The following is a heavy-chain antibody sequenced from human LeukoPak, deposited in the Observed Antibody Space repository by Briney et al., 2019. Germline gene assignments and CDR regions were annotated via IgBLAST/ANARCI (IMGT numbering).Heavy chain of an antibody. Sequence: GRSLRLSCAASGFTFRSYGMHWVRQAPGKGLEWVAVISYDGSNKYYADSVKGRFTISRDNSKNTLYLQMNSLRAEDTAVYYCAKDWADILTGYPDYWGQGTLVTVSS. J-gene: IGHJ4*02. CDR3: AKDWADILTGYPDY. D-gene: IGHD3-9*01. V-gene: IGHV3-30*18. CDR2: ISYDGSNK. CDR1: GFTFRSYG.